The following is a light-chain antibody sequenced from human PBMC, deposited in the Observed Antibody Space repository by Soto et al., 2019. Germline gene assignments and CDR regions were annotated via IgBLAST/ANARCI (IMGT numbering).Light chain of an antibody. V-gene: IGKV1-5*03. Sequence: DIQMTQSPSSLSASVGDRVTLTCRASQSIANSLAWYQQKPGKAPKLLIYKASSLESGVPSRFSGSGSGTEFTLTISSLQPDDHATYFCQQYNTFLTFGGGTKVEIK. CDR1: QSIANS. CDR3: QQYNTFLT. CDR2: KAS. J-gene: IGKJ4*01.